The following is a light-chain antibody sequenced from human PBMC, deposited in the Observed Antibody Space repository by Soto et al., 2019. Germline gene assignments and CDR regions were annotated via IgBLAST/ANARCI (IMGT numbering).Light chain of an antibody. CDR2: WSS. Sequence: DIVMTQSPDFLAVSLGERATIKCRSSQSVLHRSNGNSYVAWYQQKPGQPPKLLIYWSSTRESGVPDRFSGSGSGTDFTLTANSLQAEDAAVYYCQQYQSIPFTFGPGTKVHI. CDR3: QQYQSIPFT. J-gene: IGKJ3*01. CDR1: QSVLHRSNGNSY. V-gene: IGKV4-1*01.